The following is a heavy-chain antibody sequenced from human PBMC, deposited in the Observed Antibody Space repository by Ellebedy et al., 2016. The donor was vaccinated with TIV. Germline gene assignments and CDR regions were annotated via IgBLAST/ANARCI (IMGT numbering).Heavy chain of an antibody. J-gene: IGHJ4*02. V-gene: IGHV1-18*04. CDR3: ARADYYDSSGYSDY. D-gene: IGHD3-22*01. Sequence: AASVKVSCKASGYTFTGYYMHWVRQAPGQGLEWMGWISAYNGNTNYAQKLQGRVTMTTDTSTSTAYMELRSLRSDDTAVYYCARADYYDSSGYSDYWGQGTLVTVSS. CDR1: GYTFTGYY. CDR2: ISAYNGNT.